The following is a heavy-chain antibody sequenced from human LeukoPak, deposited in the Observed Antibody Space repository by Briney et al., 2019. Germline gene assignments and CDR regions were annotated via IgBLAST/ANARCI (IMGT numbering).Heavy chain of an antibody. CDR2: IKEGGSEK. Sequence: HGGSLRLSCAASGFTFDDYGMSWVRQAPGKGLEWVASIKEGGSEKYYVDSVKGRFTISRDNAKNSVYLQMNSLRTEDTAVYYCARGPHWGQGTLVTVSS. CDR3: ARGPH. CDR1: GFTFDDYG. J-gene: IGHJ4*02. V-gene: IGHV3-7*01.